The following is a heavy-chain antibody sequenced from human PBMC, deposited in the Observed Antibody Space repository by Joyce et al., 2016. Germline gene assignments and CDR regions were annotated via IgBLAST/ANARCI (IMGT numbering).Heavy chain of an antibody. CDR1: EFAFSSHA. CDR3: TRSSRTGYTAGWPDFDY. D-gene: IGHD2-2*02. CDR2: MSYDGSHQ. Sequence: QVPLLESGGGVAQPGRSLRLSCAASEFAFSSHAMHWVRQAPGKGVEWVAVMSYDGSHQYYADSVRGRFTISRDNSQNTLYLPMNSLRVEDTAVYYCTRSSRTGYTAGWPDFDYWGQGTLVTVSS. J-gene: IGHJ4*02. V-gene: IGHV3-30*03.